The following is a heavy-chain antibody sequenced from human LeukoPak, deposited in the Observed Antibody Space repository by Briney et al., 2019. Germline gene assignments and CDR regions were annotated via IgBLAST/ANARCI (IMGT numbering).Heavy chain of an antibody. Sequence: PSETLSLTCTVPGGSIRSSSYYWGWIRQPPGKGRVWIGSIYYSGSTYYHPSLKSRVTISVDTSKNQFSLKLSSVTAADTAVYYCARSLMTLSDAFDIWGQGTMVTVSS. CDR1: GGSIRSSSYY. J-gene: IGHJ3*02. D-gene: IGHD2/OR15-2a*01. CDR3: ARSLMTLSDAFDI. CDR2: IYYSGST. V-gene: IGHV4-39*01.